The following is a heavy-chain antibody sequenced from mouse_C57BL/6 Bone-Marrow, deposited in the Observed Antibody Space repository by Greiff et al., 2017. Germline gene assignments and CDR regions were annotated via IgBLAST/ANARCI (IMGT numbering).Heavy chain of an antibody. CDR2: IDPNSGGT. J-gene: IGHJ4*01. D-gene: IGHD2-5*01. V-gene: IGHV1-72*01. CDR1: GYTFTSYW. Sequence: VQLQQPGAELVKPGASVKLSCKASGYTFTSYWMHWVKQRPGRGLEWIGRIDPNSGGTKYNEKFKSKATLTVDNPSSTTYMQLSSLTSEDSAVYYCARTYYSNLYAMDYWGQGTSVTVSS. CDR3: ARTYYSNLYAMDY.